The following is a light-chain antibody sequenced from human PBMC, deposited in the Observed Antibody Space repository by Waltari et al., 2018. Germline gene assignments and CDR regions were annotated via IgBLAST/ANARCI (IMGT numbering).Light chain of an antibody. J-gene: IGKJ2*01. CDR3: QQTYTYPYT. V-gene: IGKV1-5*03. Sequence: DIQMTQSPSTLSASVGDRVPITCRASENVSKWLAWYQQKPGKAPKLLVYKASTLRSGVPSRFSGSGSATEFSLTISSLQPDDFATYYCQQTYTYPYTFGQGTKLEIK. CDR2: KAS. CDR1: ENVSKW.